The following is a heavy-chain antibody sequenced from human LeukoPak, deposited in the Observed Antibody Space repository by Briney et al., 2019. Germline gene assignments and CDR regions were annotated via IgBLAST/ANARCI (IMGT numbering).Heavy chain of an antibody. CDR3: ARDSGGYDGTTDY. V-gene: IGHV3-21*01. CDR1: GFTFSSYG. D-gene: IGHD1-7*01. Sequence: GGSLRLSCAASGFTFSSYGMHWVRQAPGKGLEWVSSISTSSSYIYYADSVKGRFTISRDNARNSLYLQMNTLRAEDTAVYSCARDSGGYDGTTDYWGQGTLVTVSS. J-gene: IGHJ4*02. CDR2: ISTSSSYI.